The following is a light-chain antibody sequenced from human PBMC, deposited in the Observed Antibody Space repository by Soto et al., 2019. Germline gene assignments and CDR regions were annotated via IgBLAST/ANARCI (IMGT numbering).Light chain of an antibody. V-gene: IGKV3-11*01. CDR1: QSISTY. CDR3: QQRSQWPPMT. J-gene: IGKJ5*01. Sequence: VLTQYQGTLSLSPGERATLSCRASQSISTYLAWYQVKPGQAPRLLIYDASSRATGVPARFSGSGSGTDFSLTISSLEPEDVAVYYCQQRSQWPPMTFGQGTRLEI. CDR2: DAS.